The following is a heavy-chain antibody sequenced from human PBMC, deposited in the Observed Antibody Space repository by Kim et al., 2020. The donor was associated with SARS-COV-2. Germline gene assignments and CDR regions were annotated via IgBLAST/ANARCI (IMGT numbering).Heavy chain of an antibody. CDR3: AKGTGVGFYGIDA. D-gene: IGHD3-10*01. CDR2: ISPNGNTI. V-gene: IGHV3-11*01. J-gene: IGHJ6*01. Sequence: GGSLRLSCAASGFTFSDYYMTWIRQTPGKGLEWVSYISPNGNTIYYADSVKGRFTVSRDNAKNSLSLQMNSLRADDTAVYYCAKGTGVGFYGIDAWGQG. CDR1: GFTFSDYY.